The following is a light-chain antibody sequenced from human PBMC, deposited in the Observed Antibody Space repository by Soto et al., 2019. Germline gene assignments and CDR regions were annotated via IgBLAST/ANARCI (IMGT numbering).Light chain of an antibody. CDR2: DAS. J-gene: IGKJ2*01. CDR3: QQYANLPPNT. V-gene: IGKV3D-20*01. Sequence: ETVLTQSPATLSLSPGDRATLCCGVSQSVNDNYVAWYQQRPGLAPRLLIYDASTRAPGIPDRFSGSGSGTDFTLTISRLEPEDFAMYYCQQYANLPPNTFGQGTKLEIK. CDR1: QSVNDNY.